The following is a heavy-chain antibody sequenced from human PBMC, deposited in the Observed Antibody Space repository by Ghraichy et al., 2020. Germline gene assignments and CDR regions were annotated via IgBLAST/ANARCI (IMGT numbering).Heavy chain of an antibody. V-gene: IGHV3-73*01. CDR3: TRPDSSSSDPWGFDYYYGMDV. CDR2: IRSKANSYAT. CDR1: GFTFSGSA. Sequence: GGSLRLSCAASGFTFSGSAMHWVRQASGKGLEWVGRIRSKANSYATAYAASVKGRFTISRDDSKNTAYLQMNSLKTEDTAVYYCTRPDSSSSDPWGFDYYYGMDVWGQGTTVTVSS. J-gene: IGHJ6*02. D-gene: IGHD6-6*01.